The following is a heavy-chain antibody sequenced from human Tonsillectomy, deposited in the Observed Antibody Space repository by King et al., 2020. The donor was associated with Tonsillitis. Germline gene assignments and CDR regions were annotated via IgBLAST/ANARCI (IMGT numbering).Heavy chain of an antibody. CDR2: IKEDGSEK. Sequence: DVQLVESGGSLVQPGGSLRLSCAASGFSFSSYWMSWVRQAPGKGLEWVANIKEDGSEKYCADSVKGRFTISRDNAKNSLYLEMNSLRAEDTAVYFCARRVAVAAILYDYYGMDVWGQGTTVTVSS. CDR3: ARRVAVAAILYDYYGMDV. D-gene: IGHD2-15*01. V-gene: IGHV3-7*03. J-gene: IGHJ6*02. CDR1: GFSFSSYW.